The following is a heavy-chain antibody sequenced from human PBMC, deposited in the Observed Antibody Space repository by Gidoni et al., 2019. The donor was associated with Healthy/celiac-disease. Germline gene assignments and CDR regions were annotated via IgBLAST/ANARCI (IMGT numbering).Heavy chain of an antibody. CDR2: IKSKTDGGTT. J-gene: IGHJ4*02. Sequence: VQLVASVGGLVQPGGSLSLSCASSGFTFSNAWMSWFRQAPGKGLEWVVRIKSKTDGGTTDYAAPVKGRFTISRDDSKNTLYRQMNSLKTEDTAVYYCTTGGSGYYSYYFDYWGQGTLVTVSS. D-gene: IGHD3-22*01. CDR3: TTGGSGYYSYYFDY. CDR1: GFTFSNAW. V-gene: IGHV3-15*01.